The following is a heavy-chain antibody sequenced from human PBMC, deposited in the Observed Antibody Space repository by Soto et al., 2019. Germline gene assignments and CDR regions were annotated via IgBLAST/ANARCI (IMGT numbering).Heavy chain of an antibody. Sequence: SETLSLTCTVSGGSISSYYWSWIRQPAGKGLEWIGRIYTSGSTSYNPSLKSRVTMSVDTPKNQFSLKLSSVTAADTAVYYCARDEYCSSTSCYTGFGPLYNWFDPWGQGTLVTVSS. CDR2: IYTSGST. CDR3: ARDEYCSSTSCYTGFGPLYNWFDP. J-gene: IGHJ5*02. D-gene: IGHD2-2*02. V-gene: IGHV4-4*07. CDR1: GGSISSYY.